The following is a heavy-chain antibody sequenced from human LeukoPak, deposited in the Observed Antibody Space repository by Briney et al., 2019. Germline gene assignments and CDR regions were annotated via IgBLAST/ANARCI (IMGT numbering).Heavy chain of an antibody. Sequence: GGSLRLSCVGSGFTFSTYGMHWVRQTPGKGLEWVAFIRYDGSNKYYADSVKGRFTISRDNAKNSLYLQMNSLRAEDMALYYCAKDTKWEPTYYFDYWGQGTLVTVSS. CDR2: IRYDGSNK. J-gene: IGHJ4*02. CDR1: GFTFSTYG. V-gene: IGHV3-30*02. D-gene: IGHD1-26*01. CDR3: AKDTKWEPTYYFDY.